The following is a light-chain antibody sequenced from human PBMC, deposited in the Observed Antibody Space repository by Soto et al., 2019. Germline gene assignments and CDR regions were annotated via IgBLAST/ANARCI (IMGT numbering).Light chain of an antibody. J-gene: IGLJ2*01. CDR2: DVG. V-gene: IGLV2-14*03. CDR3: SSYSSSSTVVL. Sequence: QSVLTQPASVSGSPGQSITISCTGTTSDVCGYNHVSWYQQHPDKSPKLIMYDVGNRPSGVSNRFAGSKSGNTASLTISGLQAEDEAASYFSSYSSSSTVVLFCGGTKLTVL. CDR1: TSDVCGYNH.